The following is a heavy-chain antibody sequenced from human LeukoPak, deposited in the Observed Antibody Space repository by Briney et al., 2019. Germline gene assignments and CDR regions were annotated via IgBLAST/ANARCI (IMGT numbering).Heavy chain of an antibody. V-gene: IGHV4-39*01. CDR1: GDSVSRSDSY. CDR2: IYYTGRT. Sequence: SETLSLTWSVSGDSVSRSDSYWDWIRQPPGKGLEWIGTIYYTGRTYYSPSLKSRVTMSVDTSNNQFSLNLRSVTAADTAVYYCARRRYYDGSGYLEWGQGTLLSVSS. D-gene: IGHD3-22*01. CDR3: ARRRYYDGSGYLE. J-gene: IGHJ1*01.